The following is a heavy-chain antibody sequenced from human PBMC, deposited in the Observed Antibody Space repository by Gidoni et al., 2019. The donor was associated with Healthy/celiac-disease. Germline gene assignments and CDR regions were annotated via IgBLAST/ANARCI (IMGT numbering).Heavy chain of an antibody. CDR2: IYPGDSDT. V-gene: IGHV5-51*01. D-gene: IGHD2-15*01. J-gene: IGHJ4*02. CDR1: GYSFTSYW. Sequence: EVQLVQSGAEVRTPGESLTISCKGSGYSFTSYWIGWVRQMPGKGLEWMGIIYPGDSDTIYSPAFQGHVTISADKSISTAYLQWSSLKASDTAMYYCARQGLGYCSGGSCYSDYWGQGTLVTVSS. CDR3: ARQGLGYCSGGSCYSDY.